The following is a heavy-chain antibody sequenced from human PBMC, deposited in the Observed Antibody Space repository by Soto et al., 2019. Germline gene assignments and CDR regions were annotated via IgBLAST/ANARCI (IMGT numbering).Heavy chain of an antibody. CDR1: GFTFSSLG. CDR2: IWYDGSKK. Sequence: QVQVVESGGGVVQPGRSLRLSCAASGFTFSSLGMHWVRQAPGKGLEWVSLIWYDGSKKSYGDSVKGRFTISRDNSRNTVYLQMNSLRADYTAVYYCARDASYYSLWSGYYPSRKGMDVWGQGTTVIVSS. V-gene: IGHV3-33*01. J-gene: IGHJ6*02. CDR3: ARDASYYSLWSGYYPSRKGMDV. D-gene: IGHD3-3*01.